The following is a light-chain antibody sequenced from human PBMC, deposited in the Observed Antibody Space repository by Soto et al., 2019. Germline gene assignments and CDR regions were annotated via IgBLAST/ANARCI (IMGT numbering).Light chain of an antibody. Sequence: IQMNQSPSALSGALGDRVTITCRASQTISSWLAWYQQKPGKAPKLLIYKASTLKSGVPSRFSGSGSGTEFTLSISSLQPDDFATYYCQHYNSYSEAFRQGTRLEI. V-gene: IGKV1-5*03. CDR3: QHYNSYSEA. CDR2: KAS. J-gene: IGKJ5*01. CDR1: QTISSW.